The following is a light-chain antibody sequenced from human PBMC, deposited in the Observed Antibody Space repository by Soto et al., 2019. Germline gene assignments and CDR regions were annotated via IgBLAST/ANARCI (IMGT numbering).Light chain of an antibody. CDR2: GVS. CDR3: SFYTSSSPFV. J-gene: IGLJ1*01. Sequence: QSALTQPASVSGSPGQSITISCTGTSNDVGGYNYVSWYQQHPGKTPQPKIYGVSNRPSGVSNRFSGSKSGNTASLTISGLQAEDEADYYCSFYTSSSPFVLGTGTKVTVL. V-gene: IGLV2-14*01. CDR1: SNDVGGYNY.